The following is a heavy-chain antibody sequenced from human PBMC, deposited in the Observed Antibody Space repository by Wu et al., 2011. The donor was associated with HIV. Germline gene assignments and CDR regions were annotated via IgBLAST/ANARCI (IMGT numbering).Heavy chain of an antibody. V-gene: IGHV1-69-2*01. D-gene: IGHD2-15*01. CDR3: ARSGEAAAYYYYYMNV. Sequence: EVQLEQSGAEVQKPGTRVKISCKASGYSFGDYFMHWFQQAPGKGLEWMGLIDPENGDTIYAEKFQDRVTMSADTSTDTVYMELNSLTSEDTAVYYCARSGEAAAYYYYYMNVWGKGTTVTISS. J-gene: IGHJ6*03. CDR2: IDPENGDT. CDR1: GYSFGDYF.